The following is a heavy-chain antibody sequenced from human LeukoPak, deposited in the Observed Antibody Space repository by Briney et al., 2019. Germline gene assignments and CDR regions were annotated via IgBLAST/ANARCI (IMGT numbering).Heavy chain of an antibody. CDR3: ARLALWSPFDAFDI. V-gene: IGHV4-61*08. CDR2: IYYSGST. J-gene: IGHJ3*02. Sequence: SETLSLTCAVSGGSISSGGYSWSWIRQPPGKGLEWIGYIYYSGSTNYNPSLKSRVTISVDTSKNQFSLKLSSVTAADTAVYYCARLALWSPFDAFDIWGQGTMVTVSS. CDR1: GGSISSGGYS. D-gene: IGHD5-18*01.